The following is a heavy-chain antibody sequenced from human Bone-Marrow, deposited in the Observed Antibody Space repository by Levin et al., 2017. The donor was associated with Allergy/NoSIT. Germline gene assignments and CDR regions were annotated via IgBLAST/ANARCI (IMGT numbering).Heavy chain of an antibody. CDR3: TTDVGGPLGC. D-gene: IGHD1-26*01. CDR2: IKKKTDGGPT. CDR1: GFTFSDAW. J-gene: IGHJ4*02. V-gene: IGHV3-15*07. Sequence: PGGSLRFSCAASGFTFSDAWMNWVRQAPGKGLEWVGRIKKKTDGGPTDYGAPVKGRFAISRDDSKNRLYLQMNSLKSDDTGVYYCTTDVGGPLGCWGQGTLVTVSS.